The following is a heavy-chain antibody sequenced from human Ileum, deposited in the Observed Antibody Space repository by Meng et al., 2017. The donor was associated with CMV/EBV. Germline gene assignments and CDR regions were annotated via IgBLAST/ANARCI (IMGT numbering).Heavy chain of an antibody. D-gene: IGHD1-26*01. V-gene: IGHV4-30-4*01. Sequence: VSGGSISSGAFYWSWIRQPPGKGLEWIGFIYYSGSTYYNPSLRSRVTMSVDTSKNQYSLNLTSVTAADTAVYYCARDRQGSGSYTDYWGQGTLVTVSS. CDR2: IYYSGST. CDR3: ARDRQGSGSYTDY. J-gene: IGHJ4*02. CDR1: GGSISSGAFY.